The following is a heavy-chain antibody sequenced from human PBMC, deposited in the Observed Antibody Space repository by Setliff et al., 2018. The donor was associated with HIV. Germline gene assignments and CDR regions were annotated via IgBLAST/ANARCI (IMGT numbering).Heavy chain of an antibody. V-gene: IGHV3-15*01. CDR1: GITFGNAW. J-gene: IGHJ4*02. D-gene: IGHD3-10*01. CDR2: IKSKADGGAT. Sequence: GGSLRLSCAVSGITFGNAWMSWVRQAPGKGLEWVGRIKSKADGGATDYAAPVKGRFSISREDSKNMLYLQMNSLETEDTAVYYCTTDLIIRGVIIDGALRWGQGTLVTVSS. CDR3: TTDLIIRGVIIDGALR.